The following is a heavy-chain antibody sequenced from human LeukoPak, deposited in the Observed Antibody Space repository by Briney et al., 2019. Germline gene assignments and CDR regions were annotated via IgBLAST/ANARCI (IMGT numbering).Heavy chain of an antibody. CDR3: ARTYDSSGYYFDY. D-gene: IGHD3-22*01. V-gene: IGHV4-31*03. J-gene: IGHJ4*02. CDR1: GGSISSGGHY. Sequence: SQTLSLTCTVSGGSISSGGHYWSWIRQHPGKGLEWIGYIHYSGSTYYNPFLKSRVTISVDTSKNQFSLKLSSVTAADTAVYYCARTYDSSGYYFDYWGQGTLVTVSS. CDR2: IHYSGST.